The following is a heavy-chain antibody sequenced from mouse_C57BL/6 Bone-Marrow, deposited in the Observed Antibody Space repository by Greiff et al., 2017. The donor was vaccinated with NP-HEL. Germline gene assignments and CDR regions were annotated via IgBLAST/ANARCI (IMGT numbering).Heavy chain of an antibody. J-gene: IGHJ2*01. D-gene: IGHD2-4*01. CDR2: ISDGGSYT. Sequence: EVMLVESGGGLVKPGGSLKLSCAASGFTFSSYAMSWVRQTPEKRLEWVATISDGGSYTYYPDNVKGRFTISRDNAKNNLYLQMSHLKSEDTAMYYCARIYYDYDDFDYWGQGTTLTVSS. CDR3: ARIYYDYDDFDY. V-gene: IGHV5-4*03. CDR1: GFTFSSYA.